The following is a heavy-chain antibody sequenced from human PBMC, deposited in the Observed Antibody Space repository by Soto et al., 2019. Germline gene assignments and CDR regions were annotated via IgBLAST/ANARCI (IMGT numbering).Heavy chain of an antibody. CDR1: GFTFSSYG. CDR2: IWYDGSNK. J-gene: IGHJ4*02. V-gene: IGHV3-33*01. CDR3: ASGSSGVRFDY. Sequence: QVQLVESGGGVVQPGRSLRPSCAASGFTFSSYGMHWVRQAPGKGLEWVAVIWYDGSNKYYADSVKGRFTISRDNSKNTLYLQMNSLRAEDTAVYYCASGSSGVRFDYWGQGTLVTVSS. D-gene: IGHD2-15*01.